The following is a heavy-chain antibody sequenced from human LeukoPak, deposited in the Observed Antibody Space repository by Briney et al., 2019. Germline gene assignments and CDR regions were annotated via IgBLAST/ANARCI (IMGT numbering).Heavy chain of an antibody. CDR3: ARALTGSNDAFDI. Sequence: PGGSLRLSCAASGFTFSSYSMNWVRQAPGKGLEWVSSISSSSSYIYYADSVKGRFTISRDNAKNSLYLQMNSLRAEDTAVYYCARALTGSNDAFDIWGQGTMVTVSS. CDR2: ISSSSSYI. V-gene: IGHV3-21*01. J-gene: IGHJ3*02. CDR1: GFTFSSYS. D-gene: IGHD7-27*01.